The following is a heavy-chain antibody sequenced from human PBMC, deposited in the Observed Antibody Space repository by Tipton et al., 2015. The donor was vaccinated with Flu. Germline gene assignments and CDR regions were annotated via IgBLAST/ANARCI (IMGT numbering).Heavy chain of an antibody. CDR1: GFTVSSKY. CDR3: ATLGNSGTDGFDI. J-gene: IGHJ3*02. CDR2: ICRGGTT. Sequence: AVSGFTVSSKYMGWVRQAPGKGLQWVSVICRGGTTYVADSVKGRRTISRDNSKNTLYLQWNSLTTEDTAVYYCATLGNSGTDGFDIWGQGTMVTISS. V-gene: IGHV3-66*02. D-gene: IGHD5-12*01.